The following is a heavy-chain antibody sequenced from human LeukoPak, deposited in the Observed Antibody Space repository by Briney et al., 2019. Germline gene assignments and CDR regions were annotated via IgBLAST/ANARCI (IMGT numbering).Heavy chain of an antibody. D-gene: IGHD2-15*01. CDR3: ARTRDCSGGDCPDAFDI. J-gene: IGHJ3*02. V-gene: IGHV7-4-1*02. Sequence: RGASVKVSCKASGYTFIRYAMNWVRQAPGQGLEWMGWINTNTGNPAYAQGFTGRFVFSLDTSVTTAYLPISSLKAEDSAMYYCARTRDCSGGDCPDAFDIWGQGTMVTVSS. CDR2: INTNTGNP. CDR1: GYTFIRYA.